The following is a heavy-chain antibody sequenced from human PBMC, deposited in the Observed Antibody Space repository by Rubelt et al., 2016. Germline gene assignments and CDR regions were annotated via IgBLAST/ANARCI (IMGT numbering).Heavy chain of an antibody. CDR2: IYHTGTT. CDR1: GYSISSGYY. CDR3: ATGLQAQRSFDY. D-gene: IGHD3-16*01. J-gene: IGHJ4*02. Sequence: QVQLQESGPRLVQPSETLSLTCTVSGYSISSGYYWGWIRQPPGKGLEWIGSIYHTGTTSYNPSLKSRVTISVDTSKNQYSLKRTSGTAADTAAYDCATGLQAQRSFDYWGQGTLVTVSS. V-gene: IGHV4-38-2*02.